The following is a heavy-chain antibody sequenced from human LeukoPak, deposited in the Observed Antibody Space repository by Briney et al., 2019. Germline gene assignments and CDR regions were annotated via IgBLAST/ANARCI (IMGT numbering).Heavy chain of an antibody. Sequence: ASVKVSCKASGYTFTSYGISWVRQAPGQGLEWMGWISAYNGNTNYAQKLQGRVTMTTDTSTSTAYMELRSLRSDDTAVYYCARGVITMIVVTYFDYWGQGTLVTVSP. J-gene: IGHJ4*02. D-gene: IGHD3-22*01. CDR3: ARGVITMIVVTYFDY. V-gene: IGHV1-18*01. CDR1: GYTFTSYG. CDR2: ISAYNGNT.